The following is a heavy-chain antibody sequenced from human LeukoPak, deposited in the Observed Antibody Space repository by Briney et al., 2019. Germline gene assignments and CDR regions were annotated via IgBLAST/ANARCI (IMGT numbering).Heavy chain of an antibody. CDR1: GGSISSYY. V-gene: IGHV4-4*07. CDR3: ARSDIAYYYDSSGYAFDI. J-gene: IGHJ3*02. D-gene: IGHD3-22*01. Sequence: SETLSLTCTVSGGSISSYYWSWIRQPAGKGLEWIGRIYTSGSTNYNPSLKSRVTMSVDTSKNQLSLKLSPVTAADTAVYYCARSDIAYYYDSSGYAFDIWGQGTMVTVSS. CDR2: IYTSGST.